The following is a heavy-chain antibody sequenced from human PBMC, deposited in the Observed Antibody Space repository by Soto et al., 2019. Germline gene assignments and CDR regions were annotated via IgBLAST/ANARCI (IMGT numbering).Heavy chain of an antibody. CDR2: INTGNGNT. J-gene: IGHJ5*02. Sequence: ASVKVSCKASGITYTTYAIHWVRQAPGQGLEWMGWINTGNGNTRYSQRFQGRVTLTTDTSASTAYMDLSSLTSEDTAVYYCARAINGYVTWGQGTLVTVSS. CDR3: ARAINGYVT. V-gene: IGHV1-3*04. D-gene: IGHD5-12*01. CDR1: GITYTTYA.